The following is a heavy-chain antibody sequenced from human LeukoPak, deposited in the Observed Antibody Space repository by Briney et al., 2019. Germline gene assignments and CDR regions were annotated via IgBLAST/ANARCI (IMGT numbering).Heavy chain of an antibody. CDR1: GGSISSNNW. CDR2: ISHSGST. D-gene: IGHD4-17*01. Sequence: PSETLSLTCAVSGGSISSNNWWTWVRQPPGKGLEWIGEISHSGSTNHNPSLKSRVTISVDKSKNQFSLKLSSVTAADTAVYYCATSTVTTGDLDYWGQGTLVTVSS. V-gene: IGHV4-4*02. J-gene: IGHJ4*02. CDR3: ATSTVTTGDLDY.